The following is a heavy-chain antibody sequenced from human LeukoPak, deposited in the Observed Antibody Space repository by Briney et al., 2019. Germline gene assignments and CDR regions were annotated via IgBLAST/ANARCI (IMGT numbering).Heavy chain of an antibody. Sequence: GGSLRLSCAASGFTVSSNYMSWVRQAPGKGLEWVSVIYSGGSTYYADSVKGRFTISRDNSKNTLYLQMNSLRAEDTAVYYCARAIFSSTIYYYGMDVWGQGTTVTVSS. D-gene: IGHD2-2*01. CDR3: ARAIFSSTIYYYGMDV. CDR2: IYSGGST. CDR1: GFTVSSNY. J-gene: IGHJ6*02. V-gene: IGHV3-66*01.